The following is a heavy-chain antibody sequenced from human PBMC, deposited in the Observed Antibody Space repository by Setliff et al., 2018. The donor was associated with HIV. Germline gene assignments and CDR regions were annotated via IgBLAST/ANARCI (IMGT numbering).Heavy chain of an antibody. D-gene: IGHD6-13*01. J-gene: IGHJ4*02. CDR3: ATGYSTRGYYFNS. Sequence: PGGSLRLSCAASGFTFSSYWMHWVRQAQGKGLVWVSRINGDGSSTTYADSVKGRFTISRDNAKNTLYLQMNSLRAEDTAVYYGATGYSTRGYYFNSWGQGTLVTVS. V-gene: IGHV3-74*01. CDR2: INGDGSST. CDR1: GFTFSSYW.